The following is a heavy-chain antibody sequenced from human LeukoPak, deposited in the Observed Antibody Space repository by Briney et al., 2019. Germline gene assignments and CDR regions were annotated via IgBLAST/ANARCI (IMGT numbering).Heavy chain of an antibody. D-gene: IGHD3-10*01. V-gene: IGHV1-8*01. Sequence: GASVKVSCKASGYTFTSYDINWVRQATGQGLEWMGWMNPNSGNTGYAQKFQGRVTMTRNTSISTAYMELSSLRSEDTAVYYCARGRVVRGVIIWLFDYWGQGTLVTASS. CDR2: MNPNSGNT. CDR1: GYTFTSYD. J-gene: IGHJ4*02. CDR3: ARGRVVRGVIIWLFDY.